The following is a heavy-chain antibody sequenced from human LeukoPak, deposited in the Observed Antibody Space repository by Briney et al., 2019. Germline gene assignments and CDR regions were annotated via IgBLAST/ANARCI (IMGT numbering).Heavy chain of an antibody. CDR1: GGSISSSSYY. Sequence: SETLSLTCTVSGGSISSSSYYWGWIRQPPGKGLEWIGSIYYSGSTYYNPSLKSRVTISVDTSKNQFSLKLSSVTAADTAVYYCGILLPYYSYMDVWAKGPRSPSP. J-gene: IGHJ6*03. CDR3: GILLPYYSYMDV. V-gene: IGHV4-39*01. D-gene: IGHD3-22*01. CDR2: IYYSGST.